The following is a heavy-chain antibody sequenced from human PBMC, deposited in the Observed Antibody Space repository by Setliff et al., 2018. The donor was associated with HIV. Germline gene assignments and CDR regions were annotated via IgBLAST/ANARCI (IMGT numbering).Heavy chain of an antibody. Sequence: ASVKVSCKASGDTFRMDTISWLRQAPGHGPEWMGGIVAAFGSTTYAQKFQGRVRIAADASTSTVYMELRSLTPEDTAVYYCARDGSGILRGTFDIWGQGTLVTVSS. CDR2: IVAAFGST. D-gene: IGHD3-10*01. CDR1: GDTFRMDT. J-gene: IGHJ3*02. V-gene: IGHV1-69*13. CDR3: ARDGSGILRGTFDI.